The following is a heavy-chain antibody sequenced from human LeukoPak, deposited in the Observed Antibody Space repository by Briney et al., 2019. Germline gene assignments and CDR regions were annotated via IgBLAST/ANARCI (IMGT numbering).Heavy chain of an antibody. D-gene: IGHD5-12*01. J-gene: IGHJ3*02. V-gene: IGHV1-2*02. CDR1: GYTFTGYY. Sequence: ASVKVSCKASGYTFTGYYMHWVRQAPGQGLEWMGWINPNSGGTNYAQKFQGRVTMTRDTSISTAYMELSRLRSDDTAVYYCAREKYSGYDLDAFGIWGQGTMVTVSS. CDR3: AREKYSGYDLDAFGI. CDR2: INPNSGGT.